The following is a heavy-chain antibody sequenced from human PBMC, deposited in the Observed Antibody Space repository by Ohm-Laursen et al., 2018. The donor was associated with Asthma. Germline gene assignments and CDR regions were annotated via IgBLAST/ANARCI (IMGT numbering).Heavy chain of an antibody. CDR2: ISSNSDYI. J-gene: IGHJ4*02. CDR3: VTDAWWSYVH. Sequence: SLRLSCSASGFTFSYYSMIWVRQAPGTGLEWVSAISSNSDYIFYADSVKGRFTISRDNAKNSLYLEMSSLRVEDTAVYYCVTDAWWSYVHWGLGTLVTVSS. D-gene: IGHD1-26*01. V-gene: IGHV3-21*01. CDR1: GFTFSYYS.